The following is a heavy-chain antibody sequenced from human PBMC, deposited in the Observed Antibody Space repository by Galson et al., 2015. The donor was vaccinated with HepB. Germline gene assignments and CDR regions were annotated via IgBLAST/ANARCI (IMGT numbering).Heavy chain of an antibody. CDR2: ISRKSGSL. Sequence: SLRLSCAASGFTFDEYAMHWVRQAPGKGLEWVSGISRKSGSLAYADSVKGRFTISRDNAKNSLYLQMNSLRAEDTALYFCAKIGIAARLGGVDAFDVWGQGTMVTVSS. D-gene: IGHD6-6*01. J-gene: IGHJ3*01. CDR1: GFTFDEYA. V-gene: IGHV3-9*01. CDR3: AKIGIAARLGGVDAFDV.